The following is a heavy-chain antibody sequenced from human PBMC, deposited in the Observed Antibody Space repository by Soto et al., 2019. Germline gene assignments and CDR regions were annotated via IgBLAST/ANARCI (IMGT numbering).Heavy chain of an antibody. D-gene: IGHD3-22*01. J-gene: IGHJ4*02. V-gene: IGHV1-24*01. CDR2: FDPEDGET. CDR3: ATDPYYYDSSGYYYGGPALDY. CDR1: GYTLTELS. Sequence: XSVKVSCKVSGYTLTELSMHWVRQAPGKGLEWMGGFDPEDGETIYAQKFQGRVTMTEDTPTDTAYMELSSLRSEDTAVYYCATDPYYYDSSGYYYGGPALDYWGQGTLVTVSS.